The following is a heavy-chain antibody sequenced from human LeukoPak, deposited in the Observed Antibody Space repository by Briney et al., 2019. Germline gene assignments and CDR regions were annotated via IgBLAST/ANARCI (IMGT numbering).Heavy chain of an antibody. CDR1: GGSISSGSYY. CDR3: ARDLPLAAANPHAFDI. J-gene: IGHJ3*02. CDR2: IYTSGST. Sequence: MSPETLSLTCTVSGGSISSGSYYWSWIRQPAGKGLEWIGRIYTSGSTNYNPSLKSRVTISVDTSKNQFSLKLSSVTAADTAVYYCARDLPLAAANPHAFDIWGQGTMVTVSS. D-gene: IGHD6-13*01. V-gene: IGHV4-61*02.